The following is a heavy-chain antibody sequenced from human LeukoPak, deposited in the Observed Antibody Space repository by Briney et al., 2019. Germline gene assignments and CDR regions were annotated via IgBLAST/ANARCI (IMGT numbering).Heavy chain of an antibody. D-gene: IGHD5-18*01. J-gene: IGHJ4*02. Sequence: GGSLRLSCAASGFTFDDYAMHWVRQAPGKGLEWVSGISWNSGSIGYADSVKGRFTISRDNAKNSLYLQMNSLRAEDTAVYYCARDGNGRWQLWLDYWGQGTLVTVSS. CDR2: ISWNSGSI. CDR1: GFTFDDYA. CDR3: ARDGNGRWQLWLDY. V-gene: IGHV3-9*01.